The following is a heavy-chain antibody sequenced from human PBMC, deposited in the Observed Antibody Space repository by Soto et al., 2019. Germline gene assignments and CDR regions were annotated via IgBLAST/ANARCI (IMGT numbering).Heavy chain of an antibody. CDR2: ISGSGGST. D-gene: IGHD2-2*01. CDR1: GFTFSSYA. V-gene: IGHV3-23*01. CDR3: AKDRELGYCSSTSCPYYYYGMDV. Sequence: VQLLESGGGLVQPGGSLRLSCAASGFTFSSYAMSWVRQAPGKGLEWVSAISGSGGSTYYADSVKGRFTISRDNSKNTLYLQMNSLRAEDTAVYYCAKDRELGYCSSTSCPYYYYGMDVWGQGTTVTVSS. J-gene: IGHJ6*02.